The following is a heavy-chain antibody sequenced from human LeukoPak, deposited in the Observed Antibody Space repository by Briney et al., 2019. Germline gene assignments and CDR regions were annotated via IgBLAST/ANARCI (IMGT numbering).Heavy chain of an antibody. V-gene: IGHV1-3*01. J-gene: IGHJ4*02. CDR1: GDIVTSYA. Sequence: ASVRVSCKATGDIVTSYAIHRVRQAPGQRLEWMGCINVGNGNTKYSQKFQGRVTITRNTSASTVQMELSSLRSEDTAVFYCARTSCYSASCALDYWGQGTLVTVSS. CDR2: INVGNGNT. D-gene: IGHD2-2*01. CDR3: ARTSCYSASCALDY.